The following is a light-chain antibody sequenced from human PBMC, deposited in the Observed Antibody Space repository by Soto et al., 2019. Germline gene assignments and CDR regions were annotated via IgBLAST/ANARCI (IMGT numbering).Light chain of an antibody. CDR3: HKYNNWPWT. J-gene: IGKJ1*01. CDR2: AAS. V-gene: IGKV3-15*01. Sequence: ETVMTQSPVTLSVSPGDTATLSCRASQRVSSHLAWYQQRPGQAPRLLIYAASTRATGIPVRFSGSGSETEFTLTIRSLQSEDSELYYCHKYNNWPWTFGQGTKVEI. CDR1: QRVSSH.